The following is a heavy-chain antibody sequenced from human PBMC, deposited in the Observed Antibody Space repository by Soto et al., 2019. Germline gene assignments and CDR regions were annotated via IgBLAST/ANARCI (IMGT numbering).Heavy chain of an antibody. CDR3: AKRGGYDYVWKSYRPDY. J-gene: IGHJ4*02. Sequence: LRLSCVASGFTFSSFAMSWVRQAPGKGLEWVSTLSGSGGDTYYASSVNGRFTISRDKSKNTLYLQMDRLRVEDTAVYYCAKRGGYDYVWKSYRPDYWGQGTLVTVSS. D-gene: IGHD3-16*02. CDR1: GFTFSSFA. V-gene: IGHV3-23*01. CDR2: LSGSGGDT.